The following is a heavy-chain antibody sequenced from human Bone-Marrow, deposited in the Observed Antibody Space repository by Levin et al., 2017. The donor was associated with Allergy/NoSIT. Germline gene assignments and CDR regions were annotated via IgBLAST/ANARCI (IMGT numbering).Heavy chain of an antibody. CDR3: ARAIVVVNNWFDP. Sequence: PGGSLRLSCAASGFTFSSYSMNWVRQAPGKGLEWVSSISSSSSYIYYADSVKGRFTISRDNAKNSLYLQMNSLRAEDTAVYYCARAIVVVNNWFDPWGQGTLVTVSS. J-gene: IGHJ5*02. CDR2: ISSSSSYI. V-gene: IGHV3-21*01. CDR1: GFTFSSYS. D-gene: IGHD2-15*01.